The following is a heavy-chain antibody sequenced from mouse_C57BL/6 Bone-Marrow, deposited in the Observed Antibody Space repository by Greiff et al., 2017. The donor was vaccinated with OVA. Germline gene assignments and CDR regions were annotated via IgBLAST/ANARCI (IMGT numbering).Heavy chain of an antibody. CDR1: GFSLTSYG. Sequence: QVHVKQSGPGLVQPSQSLSITCTVSGFSLTSYGVHWVRQSPGKGLEWLGVLWSGRSTDYNAAFISRLSISKDNSKSQVFFKMNSLQADDTAIYYCARNFLYYYGSSYDWYFDVWGTGTTVTVSS. V-gene: IGHV2-2*01. CDR3: ARNFLYYYGSSYDWYFDV. J-gene: IGHJ1*03. D-gene: IGHD1-1*01. CDR2: LWSGRST.